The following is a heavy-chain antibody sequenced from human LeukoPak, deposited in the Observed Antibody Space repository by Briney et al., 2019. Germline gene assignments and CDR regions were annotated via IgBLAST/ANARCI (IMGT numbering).Heavy chain of an antibody. D-gene: IGHD2-21*02. CDR2: IYHSGST. J-gene: IGHJ4*02. Sequence: PSETLSLTCAVYGGSFSGYWSWVRQPPGKGLEWIGQIYHSGSTSYNPSLKSRVIISVDMSKNQFSLKLSSVTAADMAVYYCARDPAYCGGDCYPLWGQGTLVTVSS. V-gene: IGHV4-34*01. CDR3: ARDPAYCGGDCYPL. CDR1: GGSFSGY.